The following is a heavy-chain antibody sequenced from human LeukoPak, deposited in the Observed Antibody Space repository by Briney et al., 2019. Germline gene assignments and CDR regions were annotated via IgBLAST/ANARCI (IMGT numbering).Heavy chain of an antibody. Sequence: KVXCXASGYTFTXYGISWVRQAPGQGLEWMGWISAYNGNTNYAQKLQGRVTMTTDTSTSTAYMELRSLRSDDTAVYYCARESSGWTGGLNWFDPWGQGTLVTVSS. V-gene: IGHV1-18*01. D-gene: IGHD6-19*01. CDR2: ISAYNGNT. CDR3: ARESSGWTGGLNWFDP. J-gene: IGHJ5*02. CDR1: GYTFTXYG.